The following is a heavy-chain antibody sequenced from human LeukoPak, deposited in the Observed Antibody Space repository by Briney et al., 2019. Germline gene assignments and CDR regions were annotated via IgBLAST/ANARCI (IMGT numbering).Heavy chain of an antibody. D-gene: IGHD3-9*01. CDR3: ASDQRYAFDY. CDR1: GFSFTDYP. CDR2: IRTSAEGANYA. Sequence: QAGGSLRLSCATSGFSFTDYPMNWVRQAPGKGLEWVSNIRTSAEGANYAYYADSVKGRVTISRDDAKNTLYLHMNSLRDDDTAVYYCASDQRYAFDYWGQGILVTVSS. J-gene: IGHJ4*02. V-gene: IGHV3-48*02.